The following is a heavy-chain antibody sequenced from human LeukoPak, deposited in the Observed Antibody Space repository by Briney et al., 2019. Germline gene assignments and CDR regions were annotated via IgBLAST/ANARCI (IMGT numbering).Heavy chain of an antibody. D-gene: IGHD4-11*01. CDR2: ISSSSSYI. Sequence: PGGSLRLSCAASGFTFSSYSMNWVRQAPGKGLEWVSSISSSSSYIYYADSVKGRFTISRDNAKNSLYLQMNSLRAEDTAVYYCARDRNSNYGWFDPWGRGNLVTVSS. CDR3: ARDRNSNYGWFDP. V-gene: IGHV3-21*01. CDR1: GFTFSSYS. J-gene: IGHJ5*02.